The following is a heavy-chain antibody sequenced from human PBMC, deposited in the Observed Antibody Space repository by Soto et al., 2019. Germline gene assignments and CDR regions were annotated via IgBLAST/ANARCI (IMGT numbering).Heavy chain of an antibody. V-gene: IGHV3-23*01. J-gene: IGHJ4*02. Sequence: GGSLRLSCAISGFTFRNYAMSWVRQAPGKGLKWVSSISGSGRSTYYADSVKGRFTISRDNSKNTLYLQMNSLRTEDTAVYFCAKETNLVPTSSDYWGQGSLVTVSS. CDR1: GFTFRNYA. CDR2: ISGSGRST. D-gene: IGHD5-12*01. CDR3: AKETNLVPTSSDY.